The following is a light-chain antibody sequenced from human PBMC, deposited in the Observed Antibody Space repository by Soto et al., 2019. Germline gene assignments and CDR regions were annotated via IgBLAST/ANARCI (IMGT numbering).Light chain of an antibody. Sequence: EIVLTQSPATLSLSPGERATLSCRASQSVSSYLAWYQQKPGQAPRLLIYDASNRATGIPARFSGSGSGTDFTLPISSLEPEDFAVYDCQHRSNWPFTFGPETKVYIK. CDR2: DAS. J-gene: IGKJ3*01. CDR1: QSVSSY. CDR3: QHRSNWPFT. V-gene: IGKV3-11*01.